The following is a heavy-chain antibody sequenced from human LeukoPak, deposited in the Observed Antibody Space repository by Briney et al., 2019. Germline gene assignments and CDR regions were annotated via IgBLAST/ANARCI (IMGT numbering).Heavy chain of an antibody. CDR2: INHSGST. CDR3: ARGSRGSAAAGTYDY. Sequence: SQTLSLTCAVSGGSISSGGYYWSWIRQPPGKGLEWIGEINHSGSTNYNPSLKSRVTISVDTSKNQFSLKLSSVTAADTAVYYCARGSRGSAAAGTYDYWGQGTLVTVSS. J-gene: IGHJ4*02. CDR1: GGSISSGGYY. V-gene: IGHV4-30-2*01. D-gene: IGHD6-13*01.